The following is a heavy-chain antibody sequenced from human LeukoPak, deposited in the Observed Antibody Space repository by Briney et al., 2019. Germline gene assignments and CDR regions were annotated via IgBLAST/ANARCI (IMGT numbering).Heavy chain of an antibody. CDR1: GGSISSSSYY. CDR3: ARVSYGDYSWIEH. J-gene: IGHJ4*02. V-gene: IGHV4-39*07. Sequence: SETLSLTCTVSGGSISSSSYYWGWIRQPPGKGLEWIGSIYYSGSTNYNPSLKSRVTISVDTSKNQFSLKLSSVTAADTAVYYCARVSYGDYSWIEHWGQGTLVTVSS. D-gene: IGHD4-17*01. CDR2: IYYSGST.